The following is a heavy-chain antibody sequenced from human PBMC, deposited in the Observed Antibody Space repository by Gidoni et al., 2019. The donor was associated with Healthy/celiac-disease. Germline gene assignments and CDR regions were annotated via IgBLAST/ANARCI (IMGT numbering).Heavy chain of an antibody. D-gene: IGHD3-3*02. Sequence: QVQLQQWGAGLLKPSETLSLTCAVYGGSFSGYYWSWIRQPPGKVLEWIGEINHSGSTNYNPSLKSRVTISVDTSKNPFSLKLSSVTAADTAVYYCARGLAKGIYYYYYGMDVWGQGTTVTVSS. CDR1: GGSFSGYY. J-gene: IGHJ6*02. CDR2: INHSGST. CDR3: ARGLAKGIYYYYYGMDV. V-gene: IGHV4-34*01.